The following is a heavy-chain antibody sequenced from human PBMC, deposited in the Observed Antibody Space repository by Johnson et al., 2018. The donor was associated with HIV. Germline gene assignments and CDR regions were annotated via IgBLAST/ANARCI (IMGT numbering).Heavy chain of an antibody. V-gene: IGHV3-9*01. CDR2: ISWNSGTI. Sequence: VQLVESGGGLLQPGRSLRLSCAASGLTFDDYGMHWVRQAPGKGLEWVSGISWNSGTIGYADSVKDRFTISRDNGKNSLYLQMNSLRLEDTAFYFCAKAKYSSSADAFDIWGQGTMVTVSS. J-gene: IGHJ3*02. D-gene: IGHD6-6*01. CDR1: GLTFDDYG. CDR3: AKAKYSSSADAFDI.